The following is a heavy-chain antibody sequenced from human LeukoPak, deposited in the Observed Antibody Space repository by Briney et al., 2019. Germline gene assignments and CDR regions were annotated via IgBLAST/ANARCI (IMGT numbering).Heavy chain of an antibody. CDR2: IYPEDSDT. V-gene: IGHV5-51*01. CDR1: GYTFTRYW. CDR3: ARYVSAGLGEYQFDY. D-gene: IGHD3-10*01. Sequence: PGESLKIACKAAGYTFTRYWIGWVRQVPGKGLEWMGIIYPEDSDTRYSPSFRGQVTISADKSTSTAYLQWNSLKASDTAIYYCARYVSAGLGEYQFDYWGQGTLVTVSS. J-gene: IGHJ4*02.